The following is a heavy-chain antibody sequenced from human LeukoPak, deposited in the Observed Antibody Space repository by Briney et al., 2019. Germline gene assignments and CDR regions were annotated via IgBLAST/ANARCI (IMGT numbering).Heavy chain of an antibody. CDR2: IKQDGSEK. Sequence: PGGSLRLSCAASGFTFSSYSMNWVRQAPGKGLEWVANIKQDGSEKYYVDSVKGRFTISRDNAKNSLYLQMNSLRAEDTAVYYCARRRYCSSTSCSPYYYYYMDVWGKGTTVTVSS. CDR3: ARRRYCSSTSCSPYYYYYMDV. J-gene: IGHJ6*03. V-gene: IGHV3-7*01. D-gene: IGHD2-2*01. CDR1: GFTFSSYS.